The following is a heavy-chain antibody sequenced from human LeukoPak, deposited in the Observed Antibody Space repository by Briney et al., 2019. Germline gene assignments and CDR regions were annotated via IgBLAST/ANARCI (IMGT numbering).Heavy chain of an antibody. CDR3: ARVPGLTIFGVVIIPPFDY. CDR1: GYTFTSYG. Sequence: ASVKVSCKASGYTFTSYGISWVRPAPGQGLEWMGWISAYNGNTNYAQKLQGRVTMTTDTSTSTAYMELRSLTSDNTAVYYCARVPGLTIFGVVIIPPFDYWGQETLVTVSS. CDR2: ISAYNGNT. V-gene: IGHV1-18*01. D-gene: IGHD3-3*01. J-gene: IGHJ4*02.